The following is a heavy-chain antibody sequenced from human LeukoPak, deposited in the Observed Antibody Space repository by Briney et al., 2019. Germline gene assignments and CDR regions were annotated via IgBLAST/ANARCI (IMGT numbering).Heavy chain of an antibody. Sequence: PGGSLRLSCAASGFTVSSNYMSWVRQAPGKGLEWVSVIYSGGSTYYADSVKGRFTISRDNSRNTLYLQMNSLRAEDTAVYYCARDYWMAAAGIFHFWGQGTLVTVSS. D-gene: IGHD6-13*01. CDR2: IYSGGST. J-gene: IGHJ4*02. CDR3: ARDYWMAAAGIFHF. CDR1: GFTVSSNY. V-gene: IGHV3-53*01.